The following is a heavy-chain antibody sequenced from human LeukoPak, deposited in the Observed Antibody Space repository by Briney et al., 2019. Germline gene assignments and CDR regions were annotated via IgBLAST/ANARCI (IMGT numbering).Heavy chain of an antibody. CDR1: GGTFSSYA. CDR2: IIPILGIA. D-gene: IGHD4-11*01. J-gene: IGHJ4*02. V-gene: IGHV1-69*04. Sequence: SVKVSCKASGGTFSSYAISWVRQAPGQGLEWMGRIIPILGIANYAQKFQGRVTITADKSTSTAYMELSSLRSEDTAVYHCARVPSSGTVTTLDYWGQGTLVTVSS. CDR3: ARVPSSGTVTTLDY.